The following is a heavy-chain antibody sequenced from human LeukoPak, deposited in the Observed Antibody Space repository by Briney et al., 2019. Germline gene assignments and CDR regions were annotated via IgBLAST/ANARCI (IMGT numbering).Heavy chain of an antibody. CDR1: GFTFSSYA. D-gene: IGHD2-15*01. Sequence: PGGSLRLSCAASGFTFSSYAMSWVRQAPGKGLEWVSAISGSGGSTYYADSVKGRFTISRDNSKNTLYLQMNSLRAEDTAVYFCARDRRTLDAFDVWGQGTMVTVSS. V-gene: IGHV3-23*01. CDR2: ISGSGGST. CDR3: ARDRRTLDAFDV. J-gene: IGHJ3*01.